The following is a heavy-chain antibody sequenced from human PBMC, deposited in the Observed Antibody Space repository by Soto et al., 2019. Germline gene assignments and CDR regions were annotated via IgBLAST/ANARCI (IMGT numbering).Heavy chain of an antibody. CDR3: ARDETEWELLIDYYYGMDV. CDR2: ISAYNGNT. Sequence: ASVKVSCKASGHTFTSYGISWVRQAPGQGLEWMGWISAYNGNTNYAQKLQGRVTMTTDTSTSTAYMELRSLRSDDTAVYYCARDETEWELLIDYYYGMDVWGQGTTVTVSS. D-gene: IGHD1-26*01. J-gene: IGHJ6*02. CDR1: GHTFTSYG. V-gene: IGHV1-18*01.